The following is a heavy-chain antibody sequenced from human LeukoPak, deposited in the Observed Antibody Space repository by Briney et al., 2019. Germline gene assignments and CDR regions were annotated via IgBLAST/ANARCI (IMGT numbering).Heavy chain of an antibody. V-gene: IGHV4-38-2*02. CDR2: VYQSGTT. D-gene: IGHD5-18*01. J-gene: IGHJ4*02. Sequence: RPSETLSLTCTVSGFSISSGHYWGWVRQPPGAGLEWIGSVYQSGTTYYNPSLKSRVTTSVDMSKNQFSLRLRPVTAADTAVYYCARIFIRNGYSSYFDCWGQGTLVIVSS. CDR3: ARIFIRNGYSSYFDC. CDR1: GFSISSGHY.